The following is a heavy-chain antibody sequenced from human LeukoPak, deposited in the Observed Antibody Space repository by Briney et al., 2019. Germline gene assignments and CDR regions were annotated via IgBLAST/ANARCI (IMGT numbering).Heavy chain of an antibody. CDR1: GLTFSSYS. Sequence: GGSLRLSCAASGLTFSSYSMNWVRQAPGKGLEWVSSISSSSSCIYYADSVKGRFTISRDNAKNSLYLQMNSLRAEDTAVYYCARDMTHYYDSSGPTFFQHWGQGTLVTVSS. CDR2: ISSSSSCI. J-gene: IGHJ1*01. V-gene: IGHV3-21*01. D-gene: IGHD3-22*01. CDR3: ARDMTHYYDSSGPTFFQH.